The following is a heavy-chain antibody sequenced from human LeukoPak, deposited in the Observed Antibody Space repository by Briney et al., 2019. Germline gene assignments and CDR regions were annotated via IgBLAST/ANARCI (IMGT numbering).Heavy chain of an antibody. Sequence: SETLSLTCSISADSISSYSWNWIRQPPGKGLEWIGSIYYSGSTNYNPSLKSRVTISEDTSNKQFSLRLSSVTAADTAVYYCARDFDTPQALDIWGQGTMVTVSS. CDR3: ARDFDTPQALDI. V-gene: IGHV4-59*01. D-gene: IGHD2-15*01. CDR1: ADSISSYS. CDR2: IYYSGST. J-gene: IGHJ3*02.